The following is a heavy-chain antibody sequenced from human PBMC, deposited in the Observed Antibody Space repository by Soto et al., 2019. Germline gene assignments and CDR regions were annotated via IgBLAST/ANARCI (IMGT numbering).Heavy chain of an antibody. J-gene: IGHJ6*02. CDR1: GGSISSGGYS. CDR2: IYHSGST. D-gene: IGHD3-10*01. CDR3: ARGGVSGSKSKTEDYYYYGMDV. V-gene: IGHV4-30-2*01. Sequence: PSETLSLTCAVSGGSISSGGYSWSWIRQPPGKGLEWIGYIYHSGSTYYNPSLKSRVTISVDRSKNQFSLKLSSVTAADTAVYYCARGGVSGSKSKTEDYYYYGMDVWGQGTTVTV.